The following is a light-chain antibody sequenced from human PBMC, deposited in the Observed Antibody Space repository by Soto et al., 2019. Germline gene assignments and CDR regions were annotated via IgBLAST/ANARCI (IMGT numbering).Light chain of an antibody. Sequence: QSVLTQPPSVSGAPGQRVTISCTGSSSNIGAGYDVHWYQQLPGTAPKLLIYGNSNRTSGVPDRFSGSKSGTSASLAITGLQAEDEADYYCQSYDSSLSAYVFGTGTKVTV. CDR2: GNS. J-gene: IGLJ1*01. CDR1: SSNIGAGYD. V-gene: IGLV1-40*01. CDR3: QSYDSSLSAYV.